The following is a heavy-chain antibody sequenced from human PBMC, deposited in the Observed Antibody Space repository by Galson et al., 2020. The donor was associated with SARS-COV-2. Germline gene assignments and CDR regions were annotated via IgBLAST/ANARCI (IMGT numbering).Heavy chain of an antibody. CDR3: ARLPIHSYNTTYYYYYYGMDV. V-gene: IGHV4-61*02. Sequence: SETLSLTCTVSGGSISSGSYYWSWIRQPAGKGLEWIGRIYTSGSTNYNPSLKSRVTISVDTSKNQFSLKLSSVTAADTAVYYCARLPIHSYNTTYYYYYYGMDVWGQGTTVTVSS. D-gene: IGHD3-10*01. J-gene: IGHJ6*02. CDR2: IYTSGST. CDR1: GGSISSGSYY.